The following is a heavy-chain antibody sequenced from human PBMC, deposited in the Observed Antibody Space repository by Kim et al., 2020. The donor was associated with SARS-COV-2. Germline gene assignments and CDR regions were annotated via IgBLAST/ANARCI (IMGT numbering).Heavy chain of an antibody. V-gene: IGHV1-46*01. J-gene: IGHJ4*02. CDR3: ARDPRYGPGKRTFDY. Sequence: QKFQGRVTMTRDTSTSTVYMELSSLRSEDTAVYYCARDPRYGPGKRTFDYWGQGTLVTVSS. D-gene: IGHD3-10*01.